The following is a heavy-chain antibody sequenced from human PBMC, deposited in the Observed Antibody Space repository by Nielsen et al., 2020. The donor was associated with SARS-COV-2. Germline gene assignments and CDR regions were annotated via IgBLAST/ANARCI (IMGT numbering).Heavy chain of an antibody. Sequence: GESLKISCAASGFTFSSYWMSWVRQAPGKGLEWVANIKQDGSEKYYVDSVKGRFTISRDNAKNSLYLQMNSLRAEDTAVYYCARDPTYYYGSGSYYKPRYFDYWGQGTLVTVSS. D-gene: IGHD3-10*01. CDR1: GFTFSSYW. J-gene: IGHJ4*02. CDR2: IKQDGSEK. V-gene: IGHV3-7*01. CDR3: ARDPTYYYGSGSYYKPRYFDY.